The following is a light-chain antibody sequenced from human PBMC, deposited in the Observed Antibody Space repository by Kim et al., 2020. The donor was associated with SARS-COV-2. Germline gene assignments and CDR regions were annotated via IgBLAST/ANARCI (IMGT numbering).Light chain of an antibody. CDR2: GAS. Sequence: DIQMTQSPPSLSASVGDRVTITCRASQGINNYLAWFQQKPGKAPKSLIYGASTLHSGVPSKFSGSGFGTDFTLIISDLQPEDFATYYCQQYNGYPYTFGQGTKLEIK. V-gene: IGKV1-16*02. CDR1: QGINNY. CDR3: QQYNGYPYT. J-gene: IGKJ2*01.